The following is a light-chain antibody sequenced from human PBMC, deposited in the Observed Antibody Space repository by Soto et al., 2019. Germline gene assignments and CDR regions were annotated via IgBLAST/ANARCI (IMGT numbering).Light chain of an antibody. CDR1: QSISSY. CDR3: QQSYSTPT. Sequence: DIQMTQSPSSLSASVGDRVTITCRASQSISSYLNWYQQKPGKAPKLLIYAASSLQSGVPSRFSGSGSGTDFTLTSSSLQPEDFANYYCQQSYSTPTFGQGTKLEIK. CDR2: AAS. J-gene: IGKJ2*01. V-gene: IGKV1-39*01.